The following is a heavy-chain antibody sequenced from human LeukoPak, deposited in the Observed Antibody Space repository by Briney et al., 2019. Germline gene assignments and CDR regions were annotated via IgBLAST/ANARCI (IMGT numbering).Heavy chain of an antibody. J-gene: IGHJ4*02. D-gene: IGHD6-19*01. Sequence: GGSLRLSCAASGFTFSSCAMGWVRQAPGKALEWVSAISGGGGNTYYADSVKGRFTISRDNSKNNIYLQMNSLRAEDTALYYCAKGPLIEVAGTTWDYWGQGTLVTVSS. CDR1: GFTFSSCA. V-gene: IGHV3-23*01. CDR2: ISGGGGNT. CDR3: AKGPLIEVAGTTWDY.